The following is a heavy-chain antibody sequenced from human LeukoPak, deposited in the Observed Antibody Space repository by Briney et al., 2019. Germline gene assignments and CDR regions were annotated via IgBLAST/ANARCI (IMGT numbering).Heavy chain of an antibody. CDR2: IKQDGSEK. CDR3: ARDTGGGYSCYDC. V-gene: IGHV3-7*01. CDR1: GFTFSNYW. J-gene: IGHJ4*02. D-gene: IGHD5-18*01. Sequence: PGGSLRLSCAASGFTFSNYWMSWVRQTPGKGLEWVANIKQDGSEKYYVDSVKGRFTISRDNAKNSLYLQMNSLRAEDTAVYYCARDTGGGYSCYDCWGQGTLVTVSS.